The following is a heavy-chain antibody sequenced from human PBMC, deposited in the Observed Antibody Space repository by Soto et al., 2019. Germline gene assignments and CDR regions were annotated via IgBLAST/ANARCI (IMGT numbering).Heavy chain of an antibody. Sequence: PGGSLRLSCAASEFPFRRYWMHLVRQSPGKGLVWVSRISGDGSSTNYADSVKGRFTISRDNAKNTVYLQIDSLRAEDTAVYYCARSLPGNPGAFYLWRQGESVTVSS. J-gene: IGHJ3*01. D-gene: IGHD1-1*01. CDR2: ISGDGSST. CDR3: ARSLPGNPGAFYL. CDR1: EFPFRRYW. V-gene: IGHV3-74*01.